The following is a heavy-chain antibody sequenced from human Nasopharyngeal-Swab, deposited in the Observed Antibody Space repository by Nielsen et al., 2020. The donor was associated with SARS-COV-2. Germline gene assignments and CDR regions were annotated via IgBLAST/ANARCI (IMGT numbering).Heavy chain of an antibody. CDR3: ARETAMDSHYFDY. J-gene: IGHJ4*02. Sequence: SVKVSCKVSGGTFSSYGIRWVRQAPGQGLEWMGGIIPIFGTANYAQKFQDRVTITADESTSTAYMELSSLRSEDTAVYYCARETAMDSHYFDYWGQGTLVTVSS. V-gene: IGHV1-69*13. D-gene: IGHD5-18*01. CDR1: GGTFSSYG. CDR2: IIPIFGTA.